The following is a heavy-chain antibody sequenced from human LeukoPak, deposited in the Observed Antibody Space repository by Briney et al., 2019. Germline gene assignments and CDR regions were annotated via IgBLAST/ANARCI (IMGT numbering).Heavy chain of an antibody. Sequence: PSETLSLTCAVYGGSFSGYYWGWIRQPPGKGLEWIGEINHSGSTNYNPSLKSRVTISVDTSKNQFSLKLSSVTAADTAVYYCARAVGYSSSSGGLDPWGQGTLVTVSS. CDR2: INHSGST. J-gene: IGHJ5*02. V-gene: IGHV4-34*01. CDR1: GGSFSGYY. D-gene: IGHD6-6*01. CDR3: ARAVGYSSSSGGLDP.